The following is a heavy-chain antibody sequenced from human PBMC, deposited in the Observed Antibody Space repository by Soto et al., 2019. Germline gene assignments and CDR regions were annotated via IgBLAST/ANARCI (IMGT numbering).Heavy chain of an antibody. J-gene: IGHJ3*02. CDR1: GGTFSSYA. Sequence: GASVKVSCKASGGTFSSYAISWVRQAPGQGLEWMGGIIPIFGTANYAQKFQGRVTITADESTSTAYMELSSLRSEDTAVYYCARVSGRHPDRTPAGAFDIWGQGTMVTVSS. CDR3: ARVSGRHPDRTPAGAFDI. V-gene: IGHV1-69*13. CDR2: IIPIFGTA. D-gene: IGHD6-25*01.